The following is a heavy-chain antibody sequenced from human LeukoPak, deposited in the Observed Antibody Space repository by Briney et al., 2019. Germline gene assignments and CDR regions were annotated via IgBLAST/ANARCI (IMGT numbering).Heavy chain of an antibody. CDR2: INQRGNEK. J-gene: IGHJ3*01. CDR1: GFTFSSYW. Sequence: GGSLRLSCAASGFTFSSYWMGWVRQAPGKGPEWVANINQRGNEKFYVDSVKGRFTISRDNAKKLLFLQMNSLRVEDTAMYYCARWKPRSDALDVWGKGTMVMVSS. CDR3: ARWKPRSDALDV. D-gene: IGHD1-1*01. V-gene: IGHV3-7*01.